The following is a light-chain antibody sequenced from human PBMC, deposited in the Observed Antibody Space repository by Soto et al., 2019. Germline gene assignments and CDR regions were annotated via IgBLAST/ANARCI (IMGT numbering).Light chain of an antibody. CDR2: GAS. CDR3: QQYDNWPPMYT. V-gene: IGKV3-15*01. Sequence: EILMTQSPGTLSVSPGERATLSCRASQNIASNLAWYQHKPGQTPRLPMYGASTRATNISARFSGSGSGTEFTLTISSLQSEDFAVYYCQQYDNWPPMYTFGQGTRLEIK. CDR1: QNIASN. J-gene: IGKJ2*01.